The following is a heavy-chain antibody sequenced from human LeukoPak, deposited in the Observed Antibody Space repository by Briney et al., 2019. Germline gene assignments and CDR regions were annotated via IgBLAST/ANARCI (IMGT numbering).Heavy chain of an antibody. Sequence: ASVKVSCKASGGTFSSYAISWVRQAPGQGLEWMGGIIPIFGTANYAQKFQGRVTITADESTSTAYMELSSLRSEDTAVYYCARGTFQQSPPDVWGKGTTVTVSS. CDR3: ARGTFQQSPPDV. J-gene: IGHJ6*04. D-gene: IGHD6-13*01. CDR2: IIPIFGTA. V-gene: IGHV1-69*13. CDR1: GGTFSSYA.